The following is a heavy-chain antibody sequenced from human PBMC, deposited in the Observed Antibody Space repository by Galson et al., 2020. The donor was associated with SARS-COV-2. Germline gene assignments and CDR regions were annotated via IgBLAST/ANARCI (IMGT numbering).Heavy chain of an antibody. CDR1: GFAFSSFD. D-gene: IGHD3-10*01. V-gene: IGHV3-13*04. J-gene: IGHJ6*02. CDR2: IGAGGGT. Sequence: QAGGSLRLSCAASGFAFSSFDIHWVRQTTGRGLEWVSAIGAGGGTYYSESVKARFTISRENAKNSVYLQMSSLTVGDTGVYYCARASFGGARYYDMDVWGQGTTITVSS. CDR3: ARASFGGARYYDMDV.